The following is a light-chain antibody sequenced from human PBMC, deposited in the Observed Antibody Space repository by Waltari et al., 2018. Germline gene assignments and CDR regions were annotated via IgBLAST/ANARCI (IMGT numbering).Light chain of an antibody. CDR3: ISYTSSSTWV. V-gene: IGLV2-14*03. CDR2: DVS. CDR1: SSAACGYNY. Sequence: QSALTQPASVSASPGQTIAISCTGTSSAACGYNYVPWYQQHTGKAPKLMIYDVSNRPSVVSSRFSGSRSGNTASLTISGLQTEDEADYYCISYTSSSTWVFGGGTKLTVL. J-gene: IGLJ3*02.